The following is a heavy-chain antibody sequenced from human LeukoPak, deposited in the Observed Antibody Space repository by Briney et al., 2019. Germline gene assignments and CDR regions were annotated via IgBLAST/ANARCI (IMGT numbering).Heavy chain of an antibody. D-gene: IGHD6-19*01. CDR1: GGSFSGYY. Sequence: SETLSLTCAVYGGSFSGYYWSWIRQPPGKGLEWIGEINHSGSTNYNPSLRSRVTISVDTSKNQFSLKLSSVTAADTAVYYCARERRPRYSSGWYFGYWGQGTLVTVSS. V-gene: IGHV4-34*01. J-gene: IGHJ4*02. CDR3: ARERRPRYSSGWYFGY. CDR2: INHSGST.